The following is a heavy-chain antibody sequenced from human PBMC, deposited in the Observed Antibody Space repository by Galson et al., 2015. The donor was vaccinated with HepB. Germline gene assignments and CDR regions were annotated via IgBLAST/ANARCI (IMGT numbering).Heavy chain of an antibody. CDR1: GLTFSRHS. CDR2: ISATSSYV. CDR3: ARGSTEDITLLVGTTSVGWFDP. J-gene: IGHJ5*02. D-gene: IGHD3-3*01. Sequence: SLRLSCAASGLTFSRHSMNWIRQAPGKGLEWVSSISATSSYVHYADSMRDRFTITRDNAKNSLFLRMTSLRVEDTAVYYCARGSTEDITLLVGTTSVGWFDPWGQGTLVTVSP. V-gene: IGHV3-21*01.